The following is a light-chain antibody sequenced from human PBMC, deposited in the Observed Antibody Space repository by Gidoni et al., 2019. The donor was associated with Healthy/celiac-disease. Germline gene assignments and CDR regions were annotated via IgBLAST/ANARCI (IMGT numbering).Light chain of an antibody. J-gene: IGKJ5*01. CDR2: DAS. CDR1: QGISSA. CDR3: QQFNSYPLIT. V-gene: IGKV1-13*02. Sequence: AIQLTQSPSSLSASVGDRVTITCRASQGISSALAWYQQKPGKAPKLLIYDASSLESGVPSRFSGSGSGTDFTLTISSLQPEDFATYYCQQFNSYPLITFXXXTRLEIK.